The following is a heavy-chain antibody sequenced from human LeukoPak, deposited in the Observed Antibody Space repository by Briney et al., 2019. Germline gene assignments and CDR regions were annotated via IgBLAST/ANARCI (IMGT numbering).Heavy chain of an antibody. J-gene: IGHJ5*02. Sequence: ASVKVSCKASGYTFTSYGISWVRQAPGQGLEWMGWISAYNGNTNYAQKFQGRVTITADKSTSTAYMELSSLRSEDTAVYYCARVAAVAPPYNWFDPWGQGTLVTVSS. CDR3: ARVAAVAPPYNWFDP. D-gene: IGHD6-13*01. CDR2: ISAYNGNT. V-gene: IGHV1-18*01. CDR1: GYTFTSYG.